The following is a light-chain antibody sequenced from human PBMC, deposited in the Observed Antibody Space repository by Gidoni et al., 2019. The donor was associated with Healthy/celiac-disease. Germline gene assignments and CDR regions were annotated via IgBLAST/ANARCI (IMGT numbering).Light chain of an antibody. CDR2: GAS. CDR1: QSVSSN. J-gene: IGKJ4*01. V-gene: IGKV3-15*01. Sequence: EIVLTPSPATLSVSPGERATLTCRPSQSVSSNLDWYQQKPGQAPRLLIYGASTRATGTPARFSGSGSGTEFTLTISSLRSEDFAVYYCQQYNNWPRGLTFGGGTKVEIK. CDR3: QQYNNWPRGLT.